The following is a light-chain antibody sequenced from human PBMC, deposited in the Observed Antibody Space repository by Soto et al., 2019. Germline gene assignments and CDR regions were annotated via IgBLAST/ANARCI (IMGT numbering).Light chain of an antibody. Sequence: EIVMTQSPATLSLSPGERATLSCRDSQSVYNNLAWYQQKHGQAPRLLIYGAYTRATSIPARFSGSRSWAAFTLLISSLQSEDFAVYYCQQYNNWPPVTCGPGTKVDIK. J-gene: IGKJ3*01. CDR1: QSVYNN. V-gene: IGKV3-15*01. CDR3: QQYNNWPPVT. CDR2: GAY.